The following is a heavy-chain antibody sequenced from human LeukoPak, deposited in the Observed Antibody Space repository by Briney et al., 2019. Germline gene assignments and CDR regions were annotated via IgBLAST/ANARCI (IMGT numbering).Heavy chain of an antibody. D-gene: IGHD3-16*02. V-gene: IGHV3-33*01. CDR2: IWYDGSNK. CDR3: ARADIGTSGVIYY. Sequence: GGSLRLSCAASGFTFSSYGMHWVRQAPGKGLEWVAVIWYDGSNKYYADSVKGRFTISRDNSKNTLYLKMNSLRAEDTAVYYCARADIGTSGVIYYWGQGTLVTVSS. J-gene: IGHJ4*02. CDR1: GFTFSSYG.